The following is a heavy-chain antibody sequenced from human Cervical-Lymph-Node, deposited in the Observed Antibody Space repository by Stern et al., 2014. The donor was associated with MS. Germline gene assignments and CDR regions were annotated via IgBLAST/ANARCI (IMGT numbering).Heavy chain of an antibody. Sequence: VQLVESGAEVKKPGASVKVSCKASGYTFINYNIDWVRQATGQGLEWMGWMNPNSGNKGYAQRFQGRVTMTRDTSTSTAYMELSSLKAEDTAVYYCARVRFYGSGIYYALGDGMDVWGQGTTVTVSS. D-gene: IGHD3-10*01. CDR1: GYTFINYN. CDR3: ARVRFYGSGIYYALGDGMDV. V-gene: IGHV1-8*01. CDR2: MNPNSGNK. J-gene: IGHJ6*02.